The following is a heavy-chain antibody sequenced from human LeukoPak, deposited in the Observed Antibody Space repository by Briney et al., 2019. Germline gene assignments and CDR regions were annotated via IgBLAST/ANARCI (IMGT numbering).Heavy chain of an antibody. CDR3: ARGVADYGLVYFDY. V-gene: IGHV4-59*11. CDR2: TSYGGST. Sequence: SETLPLTCNVSGDSISSHYWNWIRQPPGKGLEWLGYTSYGGSTNYNPSLKSRVTISFDTAKNQSSLRLSSVTAADTAVYYCARGVADYGLVYFDYWGQGTLVTVSS. CDR1: GDSISSHY. D-gene: IGHD4-17*01. J-gene: IGHJ4*02.